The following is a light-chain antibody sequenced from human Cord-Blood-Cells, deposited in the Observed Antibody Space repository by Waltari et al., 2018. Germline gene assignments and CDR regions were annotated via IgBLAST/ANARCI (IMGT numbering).Light chain of an antibody. Sequence: DIQMTQSPSSLSASVGDRVTITCRASQSISSYLNWYQQKPGKAPKLLIYASSSLQSGVPARFSGSGSGTDVIRTIRSLQPEDVATYCCQQSYSTRFPCGPGTKVDIK. V-gene: IGKV1-39*01. CDR2: ASS. J-gene: IGKJ3*01. CDR1: QSISSY. CDR3: QQSYSTRFP.